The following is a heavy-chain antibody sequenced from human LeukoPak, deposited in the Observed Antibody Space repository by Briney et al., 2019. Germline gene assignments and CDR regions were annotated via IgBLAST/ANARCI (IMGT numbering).Heavy chain of an antibody. CDR2: FSGSGGST. V-gene: IGHV3-23*01. D-gene: IGHD3-9*01. J-gene: IGHJ4*02. Sequence: GGSLRLSCAASGFTFSSYAMSWVRKPPGKGLEWVSAFSGSGGSTYYADSVKGRFTISRDNSKNTLYLQMNSLRAEDTAVYYCAKDHRGLRYIEWLLLYFDYWGQGTLVTVSS. CDR1: GFTFSSYA. CDR3: AKDHRGLRYIEWLLLYFDY.